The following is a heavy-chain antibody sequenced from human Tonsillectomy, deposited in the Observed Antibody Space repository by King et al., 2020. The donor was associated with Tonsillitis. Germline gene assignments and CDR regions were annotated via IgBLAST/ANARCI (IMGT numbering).Heavy chain of an antibody. V-gene: IGHV3-21*01. CDR2: ISSSSSYI. D-gene: IGHD4-17*01. CDR1: GFTFSSYS. Sequence: VQLVESGGGLVKPGGSLRLSCAASGFTFSSYSMNWVRQAPGKGLEWVSSISSSSSYIYYADSVKGRFTISRDNAKNSLYLQMNSLRAEDTAVYYCAKDDYGDYPAFDYWGQGTLVTVSS. CDR3: AKDDYGDYPAFDY. J-gene: IGHJ4*02.